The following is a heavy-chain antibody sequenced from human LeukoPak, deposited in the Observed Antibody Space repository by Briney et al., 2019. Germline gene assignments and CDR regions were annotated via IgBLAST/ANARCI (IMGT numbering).Heavy chain of an antibody. V-gene: IGHV4-59*01. Sequence: SSETLSLTCAVSGTSISPYCWSWIRQPPGRGLEWIGYIYYSGSTNYNPSLKSRVTISVDTSENQFSLILRSVTTADTAVYYCAREVGDSDSDNWFDPWGQGTLVTVSS. CDR1: GTSISPYC. D-gene: IGHD2-21*02. J-gene: IGHJ5*02. CDR2: IYYSGST. CDR3: AREVGDSDSDNWFDP.